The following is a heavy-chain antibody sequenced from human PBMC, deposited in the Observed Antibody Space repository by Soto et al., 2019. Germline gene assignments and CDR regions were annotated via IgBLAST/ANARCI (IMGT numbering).Heavy chain of an antibody. CDR1: GYTFTNYG. J-gene: IGHJ3*02. V-gene: IGHV1-18*01. Sequence: QAQLAQSGAEVKKPGASVNISCKASGYTFTNYGFIWVRQAPGHGLEWVGWISPYNGKTEYAQNFQGRVTMTRDKPTSTAYMELRSLRSDDTAVYYCARDIYGGNCCDAFDIWGQGTMVTVSS. CDR2: ISPYNGKT. CDR3: ARDIYGGNCCDAFDI. D-gene: IGHD2-15*01.